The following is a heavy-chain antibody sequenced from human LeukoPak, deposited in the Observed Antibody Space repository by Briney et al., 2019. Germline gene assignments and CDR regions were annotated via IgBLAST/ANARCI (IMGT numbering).Heavy chain of an antibody. CDR3: AKDGSIASGDYYYGMDV. Sequence: GGSLRLSCAASGFTFSSYAMSWVRQAPGKGLEWVSAISGSGGSTYYPDSVKGRFTISRDNSKNTLYLQMNSLRAEDTAVYYCAKDGSIASGDYYYGMDVWGQGTTVTVSS. V-gene: IGHV3-23*01. J-gene: IGHJ6*02. CDR2: ISGSGGST. CDR1: GFTFSSYA. D-gene: IGHD2-15*01.